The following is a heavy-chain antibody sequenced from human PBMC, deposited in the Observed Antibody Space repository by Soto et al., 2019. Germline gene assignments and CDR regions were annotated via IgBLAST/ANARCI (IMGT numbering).Heavy chain of an antibody. J-gene: IGHJ4*02. Sequence: EVQLLESGGGLVQPGESLRLSCAASGFSFSLYAMTWVRQAPGKGLEWVSTISGTGSTYYADSVKGRFTISRDNSKATVYLQMNNLRAEDTAVDYCAKRDGAAAAGIDYWGQGNLVTVSS. V-gene: IGHV3-23*01. D-gene: IGHD6-13*01. CDR1: GFSFSLYA. CDR3: AKRDGAAAAGIDY. CDR2: ISGTGST.